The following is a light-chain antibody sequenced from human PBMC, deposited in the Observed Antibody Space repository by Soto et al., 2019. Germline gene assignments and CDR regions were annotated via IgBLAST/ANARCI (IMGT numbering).Light chain of an antibody. Sequence: QSALTQPASVSGSPGQSITISCTGTSSNVGNYNFVSWYQQHPGKVPKLLIHDVSKRPSGISARFSGSKSGNTASLTISGLQAEDEADYYCCSYTSSSTVVFGGGTKLTVL. CDR3: CSYTSSSTVV. CDR2: DVS. J-gene: IGLJ2*01. CDR1: SSNVGNYNF. V-gene: IGLV2-14*02.